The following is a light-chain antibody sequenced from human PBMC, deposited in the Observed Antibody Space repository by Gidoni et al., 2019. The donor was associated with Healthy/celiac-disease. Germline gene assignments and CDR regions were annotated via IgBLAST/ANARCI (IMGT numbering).Light chain of an antibody. CDR3: MQALQTPRT. CDR1: QSLLHSNGYNY. V-gene: IGKV2-28*01. CDR2: LGS. J-gene: IGKJ2*02. Sequence: DIVMTQSPLSLPVTPGEPASISCRSSQSLLHSNGYNYLDWYLQKPGQSPQLLIYLGSNRASGVPDRFSCSGSGTDFTLKIIRVEAEDVGVYYCMQALQTPRTFGQGTKLEIK.